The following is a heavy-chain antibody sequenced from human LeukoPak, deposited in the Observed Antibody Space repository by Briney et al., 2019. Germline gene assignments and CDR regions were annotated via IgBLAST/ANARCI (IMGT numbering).Heavy chain of an antibody. J-gene: IGHJ4*02. V-gene: IGHV3-53*01. CDR2: IYSGGST. Sequence: GGSLRLSCAASGFTVSSNYMSWVRQAPGKGLEWVSVIYSGGSTYYADSVKGRFTISRDNAKNTLYLQMNSLRAEDTAMYYCVRAVGGNDGRTFGYWAQGTLVTVSS. CDR3: VRAVGGNDGRTFGY. D-gene: IGHD3-3*01. CDR1: GFTVSSNY.